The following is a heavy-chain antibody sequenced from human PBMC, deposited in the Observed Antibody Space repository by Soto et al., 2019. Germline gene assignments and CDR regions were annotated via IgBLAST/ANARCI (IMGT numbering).Heavy chain of an antibody. CDR2: ISGSGGST. CDR1: GFTFSSYA. CDR3: AKVQWGGSYSNYYYGMDV. D-gene: IGHD1-26*01. J-gene: IGHJ6*02. V-gene: IGHV3-23*01. Sequence: GSLRLSCAASGFTFSSYAMSWVRQAPGKGLEWVSAISGSGGSTYYADSVKGRFTISRDNSKNTLYLQMNSLRAEDTAVYYCAKVQWGGSYSNYYYGMDVWGQGTTVTVSS.